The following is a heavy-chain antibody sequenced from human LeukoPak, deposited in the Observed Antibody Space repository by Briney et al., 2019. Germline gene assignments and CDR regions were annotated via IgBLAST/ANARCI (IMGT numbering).Heavy chain of an antibody. D-gene: IGHD3-10*01. CDR3: ARPGVTGYGPGSWYYFDY. Sequence: GWSLRLSCAASGFTFSSYWMHWVRQAPGKGLVWVSRINSDGSSTSYADSVKGRFTISRDNAKNTLYLQMDSLRAEDTAVYYCARPGVTGYGPGSWYYFDYWGQGTLVTVSS. CDR2: INSDGSST. J-gene: IGHJ4*02. V-gene: IGHV3-74*01. CDR1: GFTFSSYW.